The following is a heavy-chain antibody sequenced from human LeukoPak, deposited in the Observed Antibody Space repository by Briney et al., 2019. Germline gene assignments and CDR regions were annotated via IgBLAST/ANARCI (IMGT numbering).Heavy chain of an antibody. Sequence: SETLSLTCTVSGGSISSSSYYWGWIRQPPGKGLEWIGSICYSGSTYYNPSLKSRVTISVDTSKNQFSLKLSSVTAADTAVYYCARRMTGDYGSGSYYNLYYFDYWGQGTLVTVSS. D-gene: IGHD3-10*01. CDR2: ICYSGST. V-gene: IGHV4-39*01. J-gene: IGHJ4*02. CDR1: GGSISSSSYY. CDR3: ARRMTGDYGSGSYYNLYYFDY.